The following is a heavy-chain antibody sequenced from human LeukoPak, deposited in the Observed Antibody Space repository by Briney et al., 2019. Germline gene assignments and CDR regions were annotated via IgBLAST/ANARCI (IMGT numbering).Heavy chain of an antibody. Sequence: ASVKVSCKASGYTFTSYGISWVRQAPGQGLEWMGWISAYNGNTNYAQKLQGRVTMTTDTSTSTAYMELRSLRSDDTAVYYCARGCSGSYYNAKIYFDYWGQGTLVTVSS. CDR1: GYTFTSYG. D-gene: IGHD3-10*02. V-gene: IGHV1-18*01. CDR2: ISAYNGNT. J-gene: IGHJ4*02. CDR3: ARGCSGSYYNAKIYFDY.